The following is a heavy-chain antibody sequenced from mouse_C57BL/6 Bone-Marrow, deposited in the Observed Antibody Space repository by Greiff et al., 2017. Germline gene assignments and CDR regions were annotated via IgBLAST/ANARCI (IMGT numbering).Heavy chain of an antibody. V-gene: IGHV1-82*01. CDR3: ARGYYGSSWFAY. D-gene: IGHD1-1*01. J-gene: IGHJ3*01. CDR1: GYAFSSSW. CDR2: IYPGDGDT. Sequence: QVQLQQSGPELVKPGASVKISCKASGYAFSSSWMNWVKQRPGKGLEWIGRIYPGDGDTNYNGKFKGKATLTADKSSITAYMQLSSLTSEDSAVYFCARGYYGSSWFAYWGQGTLVTVSA.